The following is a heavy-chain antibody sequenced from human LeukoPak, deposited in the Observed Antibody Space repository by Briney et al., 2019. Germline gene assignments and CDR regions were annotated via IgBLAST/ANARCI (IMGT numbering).Heavy chain of an antibody. Sequence: SETLSLSCTVSGASSTSYYWNWIRRPAGKGLEWIGRINTCEGTNYNPSLKSRITISQVTSKNQFSLKPTSLTAADTAVYYCAREQALGYWGLGTLVTIS. CDR3: AREQALGY. CDR1: GASSTSYY. CDR2: INTCEGT. D-gene: IGHD2-15*01. J-gene: IGHJ4*02. V-gene: IGHV4-4*07.